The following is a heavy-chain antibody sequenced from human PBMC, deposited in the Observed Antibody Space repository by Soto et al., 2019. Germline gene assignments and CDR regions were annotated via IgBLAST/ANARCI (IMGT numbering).Heavy chain of an antibody. CDR1: GGSVSSGSYY. Sequence: SETLSLTCTVSGGSVSSGSYYWTWIRQPPGKGLEWIGYIYYSGSTNYNPSLKSRVTMSVDTSKNQFSLKLSSVTAADTAVYYCARDLFFESSGYYWFAPWGQGTLVTVSS. D-gene: IGHD3-22*01. V-gene: IGHV4-61*01. CDR3: ARDLFFESSGYYWFAP. CDR2: IYYSGST. J-gene: IGHJ5*02.